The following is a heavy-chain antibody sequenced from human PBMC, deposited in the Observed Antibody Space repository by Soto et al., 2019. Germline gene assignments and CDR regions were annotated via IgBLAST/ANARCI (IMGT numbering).Heavy chain of an antibody. CDR3: ATFVVPASRHTGFDF. J-gene: IGHJ4*02. CDR1: VGSISTSNYY. CDR2: IYYSGTT. D-gene: IGHD2-21*02. V-gene: IGHV4-39*01. Sequence: SETLCLSCTVAVGSISTSNYYWVWVRKPPGKGLDWIGNIYYSGTTYYNPSLKSRVTISVDTSKNQFSLKLNSVTAADTAVYYCATFVVPASRHTGFDFWGPGTLVTVSS.